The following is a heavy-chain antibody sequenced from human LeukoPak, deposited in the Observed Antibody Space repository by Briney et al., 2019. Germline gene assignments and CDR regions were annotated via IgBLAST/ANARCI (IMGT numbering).Heavy chain of an antibody. CDR1: GYTFTSYG. Sequence: ASVTVSFTASGYTFTSYGISWVRQAPGQGLEWMGWISAYNGNTNYAQKLQGRVTMTTDTSTSTAYMELRSLRSDDTAVYYCARSYCSSTSCYISDYWGQGTLVTVSS. CDR3: ARSYCSSTSCYISDY. J-gene: IGHJ4*02. CDR2: ISAYNGNT. V-gene: IGHV1-18*01. D-gene: IGHD2-2*02.